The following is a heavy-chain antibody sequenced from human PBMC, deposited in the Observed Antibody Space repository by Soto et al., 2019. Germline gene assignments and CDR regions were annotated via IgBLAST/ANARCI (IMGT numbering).Heavy chain of an antibody. CDR2: ISPYYGNT. V-gene: IGHV1-18*04. CDR3: ARTYDILSGDPDAFDM. J-gene: IGHJ3*02. D-gene: IGHD3-9*01. CDR1: VYSFTSYG. Sequence: QVQLVQSGAEVKKPGASVKVSCKASVYSFTSYGITWVRQAPGQGLEWMGWISPYYGNTNYAQKLHGRVTMTTDTATTTAYMELRSLRSDDTAVYFCARTYDILSGDPDAFDMWGQVTKGTLAS.